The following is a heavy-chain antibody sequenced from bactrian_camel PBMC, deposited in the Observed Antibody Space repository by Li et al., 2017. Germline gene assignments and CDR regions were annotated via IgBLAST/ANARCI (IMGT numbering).Heavy chain of an antibody. CDR2: IYTGGGST. V-gene: IGHV3S40*01. CDR1: RYTSQYFC. CDR3: AANPCGNSWARFLRLGPTFTY. Sequence: DVQLVESGGGSVQSGGSLRLSCAASRYTSQYFCMAWFRQAPGKGREGVALIYTGGGSTYYADSVKGRFTISQDRAKNTVYLQMNRLKPEDTGMYYCAANPCGNSWARFLRLGPTFTYWGQGTQVTVSS. D-gene: IGHD2*01. J-gene: IGHJ4*01.